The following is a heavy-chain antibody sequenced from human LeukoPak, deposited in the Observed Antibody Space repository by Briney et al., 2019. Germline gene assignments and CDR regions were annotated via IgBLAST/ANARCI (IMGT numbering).Heavy chain of an antibody. D-gene: IGHD3-9*01. Sequence: ASVKVSCKASGYTFTSYYMHWVRQAPGQGLEWMGIINPSGGSTSYAQKFQGRVTISVDTSKNQFSLKLSSVTAADTAVYYCARYVTIFVGGESNWGQGTLVTVSS. V-gene: IGHV1-46*01. J-gene: IGHJ4*02. CDR3: ARYVTIFVGGESN. CDR2: INPSGGST. CDR1: GYTFTSYY.